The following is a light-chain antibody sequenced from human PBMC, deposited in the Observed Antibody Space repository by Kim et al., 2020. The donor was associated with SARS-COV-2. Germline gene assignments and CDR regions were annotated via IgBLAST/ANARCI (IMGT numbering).Light chain of an antibody. CDR2: DDN. CDR1: SGSVELNF. V-gene: IGLV1-44*01. CDR3: ATWDVSLNGWV. Sequence: GKTVTISCSGSSGSVELNFVNWYQQRPGTAPKVLIYDDNQRPSGVPDRFSGSRAGTSASLAISGLQSEDEADYYCATWDVSLNGWVFGGGTQLTVL. J-gene: IGLJ3*02.